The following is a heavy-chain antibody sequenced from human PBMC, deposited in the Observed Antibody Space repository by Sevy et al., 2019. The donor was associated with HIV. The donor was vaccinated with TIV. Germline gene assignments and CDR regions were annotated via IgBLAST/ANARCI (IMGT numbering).Heavy chain of an antibody. V-gene: IGHV3-23*01. CDR3: ARKYDSSGYFDY. CDR1: GFTFSSYA. CDR2: ISGSGGSGDKT. D-gene: IGHD3-22*01. J-gene: IGHJ4*02. Sequence: GGCLRLSCAASGFTFSSYAMIWVRQAPGKGLEWVSGISGSGGSGDKTNYADSVKGRFTISRDDSKNSLYLQLNSLRAEDTAIYYCARKYDSSGYFDYWGQGTLVTVSS.